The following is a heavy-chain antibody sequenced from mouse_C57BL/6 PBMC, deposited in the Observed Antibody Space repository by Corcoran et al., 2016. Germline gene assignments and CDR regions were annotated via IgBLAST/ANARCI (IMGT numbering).Heavy chain of an antibody. J-gene: IGHJ4*01. CDR3: ARRGDGYYDAMDY. CDR1: GYAFSSYW. Sequence: QVQLQQSGAELVKPGASVKISSKASGYAFSSYWMNWVKQRPGKGLEWIGQIYPGDGDTNYNGKFKGKATLTADKSSSTAYMQLSSLTSEDSAVYFCARRGDGYYDAMDYWGQGTSVTVSS. CDR2: IYPGDGDT. V-gene: IGHV1-80*01. D-gene: IGHD2-3*01.